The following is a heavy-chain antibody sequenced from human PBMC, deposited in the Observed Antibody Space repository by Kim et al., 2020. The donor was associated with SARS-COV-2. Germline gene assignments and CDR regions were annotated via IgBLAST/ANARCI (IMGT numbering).Heavy chain of an antibody. CDR3: ARVPYGSGSHYYFDY. V-gene: IGHV3-11*05. Sequence: GGSLRLSCAASAFTFSDFYMSWIRQAPGKGLEWVSYISASNSYTNYADSVKGRFTISRDNAKNSLYLQMNTLRAEDTAVYYCARVPYGSGSHYYFDYLG. CDR2: ISASNSYT. J-gene: IGHJ4*01. CDR1: AFTFSDFY. D-gene: IGHD3-10*01.